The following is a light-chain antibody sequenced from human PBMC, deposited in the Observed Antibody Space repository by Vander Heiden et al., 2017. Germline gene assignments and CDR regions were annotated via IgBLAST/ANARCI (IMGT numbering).Light chain of an antibody. Sequence: EIVMTQSPATLSMSPGERATLSCRASQSVKSNFAWSQQKPGHAPRLLIYGGSTRATGIPARFSGSGSGTDFTLIISSLQSEDFGVYYCQQYNNWPPITFGQGTRLEIK. J-gene: IGKJ5*01. V-gene: IGKV3-15*01. CDR3: QQYNNWPPIT. CDR2: GGS. CDR1: QSVKSN.